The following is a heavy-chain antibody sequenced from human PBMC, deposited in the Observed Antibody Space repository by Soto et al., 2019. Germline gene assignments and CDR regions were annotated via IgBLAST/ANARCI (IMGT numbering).Heavy chain of an antibody. CDR1: GGTFSSYA. V-gene: IGHV1-69*01. CDR3: ARSLRYFGWLLGDYYYYGMDV. D-gene: IGHD3-9*01. J-gene: IGHJ6*02. Sequence: QVQLVQSGAEVKKPGSSVKVSCKASGGTFSSYAISWVRQAPGQGLEWMGGIIPIVGTANYAQKFQGRVTITADESTSTAYMELSSLRSEDTAVYYCARSLRYFGWLLGDYYYYGMDVWGQGTTVTVSS. CDR2: IIPIVGTA.